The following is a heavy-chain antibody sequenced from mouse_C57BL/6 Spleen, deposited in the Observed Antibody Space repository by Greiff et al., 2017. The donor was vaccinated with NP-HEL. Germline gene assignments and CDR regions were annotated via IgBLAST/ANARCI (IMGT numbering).Heavy chain of an antibody. D-gene: IGHD1-1*01. CDR1: GYSFTDYN. Sequence: EVQLQESGPELVKPGASVKISCKASGYSFTDYNMNWVKQSNGKSLEWIGVINPNYGTTSYNQKFKGKATLTVDQSSSTAYVQLNSLTSEDSAVYYCARRDYGSRDWFAYWGQGTLVTVSA. CDR3: ARRDYGSRDWFAY. CDR2: INPNYGTT. J-gene: IGHJ3*01. V-gene: IGHV1-39*01.